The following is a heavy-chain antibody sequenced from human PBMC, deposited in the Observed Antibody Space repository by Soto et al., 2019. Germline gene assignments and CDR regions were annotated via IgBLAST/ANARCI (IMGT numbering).Heavy chain of an antibody. J-gene: IGHJ5*02. Sequence: QVQLVQSGAEVKKPGSSVKVSCKASGGTFSSYAISWVQQAPGQGLEWMGGIIPIFGTANYAHKFQGRGTITADKSTSTAYMELSSLRPEDTAVYYCAKDPVGATTWFDPWGQGTLVTVSS. V-gene: IGHV1-69*06. CDR1: GGTFSSYA. CDR3: AKDPVGATTWFDP. D-gene: IGHD1-26*01. CDR2: IIPIFGTA.